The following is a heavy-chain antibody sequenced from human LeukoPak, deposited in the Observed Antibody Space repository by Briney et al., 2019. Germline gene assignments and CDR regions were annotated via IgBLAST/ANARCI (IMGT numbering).Heavy chain of an antibody. V-gene: IGHV3-15*01. J-gene: IGHJ6*03. Sequence: GGSLRLSCAASGLTFSNAWMSWVRQVPGKGLEWVGRIKRKSDGGTTDYAAPVKGRFTISRDDSKNTLYLQMNSLRAEDSAVYYCARALKGVRRRIGGTTTFEYYYYMDVWGKGTTVTISS. CDR1: GLTFSNAW. CDR2: IKRKSDGGTT. D-gene: IGHD1-26*01. CDR3: ARALKGVRRRIGGTTTFEYYYYMDV.